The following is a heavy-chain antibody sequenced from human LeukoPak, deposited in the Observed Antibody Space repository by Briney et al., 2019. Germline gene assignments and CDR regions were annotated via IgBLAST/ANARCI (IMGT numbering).Heavy chain of an antibody. V-gene: IGHV4-39*07. CDR1: GGSISSSSYY. D-gene: IGHD6-13*01. Sequence: PSETLSLTCTVSGGSISSSSYYWGWIRQPPGKGLEWIGSIYYSGSTYYNPSLKSRVTISVDTSKNQFSLKLSSVTAADTAVYYCARDQRALAAAGTGRVDYWGQGTLVTVSP. J-gene: IGHJ4*02. CDR2: IYYSGST. CDR3: ARDQRALAAAGTGRVDY.